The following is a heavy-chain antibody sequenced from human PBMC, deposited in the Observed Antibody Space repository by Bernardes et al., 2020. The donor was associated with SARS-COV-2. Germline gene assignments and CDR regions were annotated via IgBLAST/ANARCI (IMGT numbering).Heavy chain of an antibody. D-gene: IGHD3-16*02. CDR2: IYYSGST. CDR1: GGSISSYY. J-gene: IGHJ6*02. CDR3: ARAGGVIDHYYYGMDG. V-gene: IGHV4-59*01. Sequence: SETLSLTCTVSGGSISSYYWSWIRQPPGKGLEWIGYIYYSGSTNYNPSLKSRVTISVDTSKNQFSLKLSSVTAADTAVYYCARAGGVIDHYYYGMDGWGQGTTVTVSS.